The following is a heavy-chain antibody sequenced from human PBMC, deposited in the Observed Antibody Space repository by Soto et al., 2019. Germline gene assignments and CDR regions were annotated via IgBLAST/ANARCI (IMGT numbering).Heavy chain of an antibody. CDR3: ARGIAFSAQYX. CDR2: ISCDLSST. V-gene: IGHV3-74*01. CDR1: GFIFSNYW. J-gene: IGHJ4*02. Sequence: PGGSLRLSFAASGFIFSNYWMHWVRQAPGKGLVWVSRISCDLSSTNYAYSVKGRFTISRDKAKNTLYLQMDSLRADDTAVYFCARGIAFSAQYXWGQGTLVTVSX. D-gene: IGHD2-15*01.